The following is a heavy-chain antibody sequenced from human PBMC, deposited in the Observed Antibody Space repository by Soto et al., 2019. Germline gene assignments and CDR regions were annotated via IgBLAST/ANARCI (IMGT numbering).Heavy chain of an antibody. D-gene: IGHD2-2*01. V-gene: IGHV3-7*01. Sequence: GSLRLSCAASGFTFSTYWMSWVRHAPGKGLEWVANIKQDGSEKYYVDSVKGRFTISRDNAKNSLYLQMNSLRAEDTAVYYCASDHCSSTSCYSVDVGFDIWGQGTMVTVSS. J-gene: IGHJ3*02. CDR2: IKQDGSEK. CDR3: ASDHCSSTSCYSVDVGFDI. CDR1: GFTFSTYW.